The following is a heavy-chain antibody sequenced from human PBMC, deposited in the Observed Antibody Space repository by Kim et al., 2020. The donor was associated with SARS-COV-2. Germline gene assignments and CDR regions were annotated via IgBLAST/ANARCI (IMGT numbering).Heavy chain of an antibody. V-gene: IGHV4-39*01. CDR3: ARPIDYGDYRGWFDP. Sequence: SETLSLTCTVSGGSISSSSYYWGWIRQPPGKGLEWIGSIYYSGSTYYNPSLKSRVTISVDTSKNQFSLKLSSVTAADTAVYYCARPIDYGDYRGWFDPWGQGTLVTVSS. D-gene: IGHD4-17*01. CDR2: IYYSGST. J-gene: IGHJ5*02. CDR1: GGSISSSSYY.